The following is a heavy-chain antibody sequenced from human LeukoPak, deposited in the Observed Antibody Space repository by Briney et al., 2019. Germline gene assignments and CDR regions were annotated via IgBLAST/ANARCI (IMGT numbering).Heavy chain of an antibody. J-gene: IGHJ3*02. CDR3: ARAWSYYDSSGYYYNDAFDI. V-gene: IGHV7-4-1*02. CDR1: GYTFTSYA. D-gene: IGHD3-22*01. CDR2: INTNTGNP. Sequence: ASVKVSCKASGYTFTSYAMNWVRQAPGQGLEWMGWINTNTGNPTYAQGLTGRFVFSLDTSVSTAYLLISSLKAEDTAVYYCARAWSYYDSSGYYYNDAFDIWGQGTMVTVSS.